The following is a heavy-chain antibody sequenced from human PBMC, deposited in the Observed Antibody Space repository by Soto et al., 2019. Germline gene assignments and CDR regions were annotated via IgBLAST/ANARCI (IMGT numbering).Heavy chain of an antibody. V-gene: IGHV1-3*01. CDR2: INAGNGNT. CDR3: ARGAIIAVAKAIDY. Sequence: AASVKVSCKASGYTFTSYAMHWVRQAPGQRLEWMGWINAGNGNTKYSQKFQGRVTITRDTSASTAYMELSSLRSEDTAVYYCARGAIIAVAKAIDYWGQGTLVTVS. D-gene: IGHD6-19*01. CDR1: GYTFTSYA. J-gene: IGHJ4*02.